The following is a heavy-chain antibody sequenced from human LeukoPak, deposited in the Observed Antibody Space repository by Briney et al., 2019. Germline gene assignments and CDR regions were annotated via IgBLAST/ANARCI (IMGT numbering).Heavy chain of an antibody. D-gene: IGHD3-9*01. Sequence: GGSLRLSCAASGFTFSSYGMHWVRQAPGKGLEWVAFIRYDGSNKYYADSVKGRFTISRDNSKNTLYLQMNSLRAEDTAVYYCAKDRKPDRITIYPLGYWGQGTLVTVSS. CDR3: AKDRKPDRITIYPLGY. CDR2: IRYDGSNK. V-gene: IGHV3-30*02. CDR1: GFTFSSYG. J-gene: IGHJ4*02.